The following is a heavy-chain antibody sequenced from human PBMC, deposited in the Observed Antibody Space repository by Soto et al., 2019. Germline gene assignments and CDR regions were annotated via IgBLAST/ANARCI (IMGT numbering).Heavy chain of an antibody. CDR2: ISWNSGSI. Sequence: EVQLVESGGGLVQPGRSLRLSCAASGFTFDDYAMHWVRQAPGKGLEWVSGISWNSGSIGYADSVKGRFTISRDNAKNSLYLQMNSLRAEDTALYYCAKGSHVVVVAASDYWGQGTLVTVSS. V-gene: IGHV3-9*01. CDR1: GFTFDDYA. CDR3: AKGSHVVVVAASDY. J-gene: IGHJ4*02. D-gene: IGHD2-15*01.